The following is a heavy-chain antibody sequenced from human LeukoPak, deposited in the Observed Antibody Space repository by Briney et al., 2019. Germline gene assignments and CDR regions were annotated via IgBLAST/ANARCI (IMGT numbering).Heavy chain of an antibody. D-gene: IGHD3-22*01. J-gene: IGHJ4*02. V-gene: IGHV4-59*08. CDR1: GGSISSYY. Sequence: PSETLSLTCTVSGGSISSYYWCWIRQTPGKGLEWIGYVYYTRKTDYNPSLRSRVTMSVDTSKIQFSLKLRSVTAADTAVYYCARLTLDSSGYYFVGYWGQGTLVTVSS. CDR3: ARLTLDSSGYYFVGY. CDR2: VYYTRKT.